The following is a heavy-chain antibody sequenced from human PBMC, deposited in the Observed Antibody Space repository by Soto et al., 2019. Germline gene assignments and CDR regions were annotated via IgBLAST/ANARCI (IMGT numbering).Heavy chain of an antibody. CDR1: GFTFDDYA. Sequence: EVQLLESGGGLVQPGRSLRLSCAASGFTFDDYAMHWVRQAPGKGLEWVSVISWDSGTIAYADSVKGRFTISRDNAKNPLYLRRNSLRAAVKAFYYCAKDIGPLYYCFASWGQGILVTVSS. J-gene: IGHJ5*02. CDR2: ISWDSGTI. CDR3: AKDIGPLYYCFAS. V-gene: IGHV3-9*01. D-gene: IGHD2-8*01.